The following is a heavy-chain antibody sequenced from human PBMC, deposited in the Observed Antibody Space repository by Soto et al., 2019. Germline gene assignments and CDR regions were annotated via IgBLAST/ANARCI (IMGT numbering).Heavy chain of an antibody. Sequence: SSETLSLTCTVSGGFIIRSSYYWVWIRQPPGKGLEWIGSIYYSGSTYYNPSLKSRVTISVDTSKNQFSLKLSSVTAADTAVYYCATCDFPEGVWFDPWGQGTLVTVS. J-gene: IGHJ5*02. V-gene: IGHV4-39*01. CDR1: GGFIIRSSYY. CDR3: ATCDFPEGVWFDP. CDR2: IYYSGST. D-gene: IGHD3-3*01.